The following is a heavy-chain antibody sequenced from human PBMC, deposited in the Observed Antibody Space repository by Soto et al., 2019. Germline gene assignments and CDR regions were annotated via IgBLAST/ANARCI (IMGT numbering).Heavy chain of an antibody. V-gene: IGHV3-23*01. J-gene: IGHJ6*02. Sequence: EVQLLESGGGLVQPGRSLRLSCAASGFTFANFAMTWVRQAPGKGLEWVSGISGSGGDTYYTDSVKGRFTISRDNSKNILYLQLNSLRADDTATFYCARTESSGWSTRYGMDVWGQGTTVTVSS. CDR3: ARTESSGWSTRYGMDV. CDR2: ISGSGGDT. CDR1: GFTFANFA. D-gene: IGHD6-19*01.